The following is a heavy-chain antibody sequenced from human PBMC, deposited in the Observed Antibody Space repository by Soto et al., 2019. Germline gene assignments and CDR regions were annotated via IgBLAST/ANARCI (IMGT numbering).Heavy chain of an antibody. D-gene: IGHD3-10*01. CDR3: VRQGFGPLHGLVDV. CDR1: GGSVSSSSYS. Sequence: SETLSLTCTVSGGSVSSSSYSWGWIRQSPGKGLEWIGTIYSSENTYYNPSLLSRVTISVDTSKNEFSLRLSSVTAADTAVYYCVRQGFGPLHGLVDVWGQGTTVTVSS. J-gene: IGHJ6*02. CDR2: IYSSENT. V-gene: IGHV4-39*01.